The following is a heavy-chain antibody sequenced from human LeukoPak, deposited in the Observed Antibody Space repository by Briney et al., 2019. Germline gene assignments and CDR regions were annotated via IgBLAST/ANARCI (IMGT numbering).Heavy chain of an antibody. Sequence: SETLSLTCTVSGGSIGSYYWSWIRQPAGKGLEWIGRIYTSGSTNYNPSLKSRVTMSVDTSKNQFSLKLSSVTAADTAVYYCARDREYYDFWSGLVDAFDIWGQGTMVTVPS. CDR3: ARDREYYDFWSGLVDAFDI. V-gene: IGHV4-4*07. CDR1: GGSIGSYY. CDR2: IYTSGST. D-gene: IGHD3-3*01. J-gene: IGHJ3*02.